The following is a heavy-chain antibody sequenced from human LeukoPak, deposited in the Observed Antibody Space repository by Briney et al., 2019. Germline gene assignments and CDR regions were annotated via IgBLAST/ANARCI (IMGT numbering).Heavy chain of an antibody. CDR3: ARGDSSSWIFDY. CDR2: IYTSGST. Sequence: TSETLSLTCTVSGGSISSYYWSWIRQPAGKGLGWIGRIYTSGSTNYNPSLKSRVTMSVDTSKNQFSLKLSSVTAADTAVYYCARGDSSSWIFDYWGQGTLVTVSS. CDR1: GGSISSYY. J-gene: IGHJ4*02. D-gene: IGHD6-13*01. V-gene: IGHV4-4*07.